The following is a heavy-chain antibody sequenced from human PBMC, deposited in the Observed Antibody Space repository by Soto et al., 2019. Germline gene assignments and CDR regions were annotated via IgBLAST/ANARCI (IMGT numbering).Heavy chain of an antibody. D-gene: IGHD3-22*01. J-gene: IGHJ4*02. CDR3: ARPVRRSIYETSGYANYVDY. CDR2: IYHGGST. V-gene: IGHV4-30-2*01. Sequence: QLQLRESGSGLLKPSQTLSLTCAVSSLSVTSGGFSWSWIRQPPGKGLEWIGFIYHGGSTDYNPSLRGRVTMSLDRSKNQFSLKLSSVTAADTAVYYCARPVRRSIYETSGYANYVDYGGQGAPVTVSS. CDR1: SLSVTSGGFS.